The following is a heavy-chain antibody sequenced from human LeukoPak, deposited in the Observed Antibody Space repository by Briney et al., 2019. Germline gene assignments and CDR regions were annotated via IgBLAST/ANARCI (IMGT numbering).Heavy chain of an antibody. V-gene: IGHV4-39*01. J-gene: IGHJ5*02. Sequence: KPSETLSLTCTVSGGSVSISPYSWTWLRQPPEKGLEWVGTISYSGGTLDNPSLKSRVTISVDTSKNQVSLKLTSLTAADSAVYYCARQVPGGYNLFYFNSWGPGTLVTVSS. CDR1: GGSVSISPYS. CDR3: ARQVPGGYNLFYFNS. D-gene: IGHD5-24*01. CDR2: ISYSGGT.